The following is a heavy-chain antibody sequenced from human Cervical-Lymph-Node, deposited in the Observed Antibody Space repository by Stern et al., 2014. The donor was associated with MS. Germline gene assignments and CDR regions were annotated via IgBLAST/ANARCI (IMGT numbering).Heavy chain of an antibody. CDR1: GFTFSSPA. J-gene: IGHJ4*02. V-gene: IGHV3-30*09. CDR2: VWHDENHV. CDR3: VREEGDFDY. Sequence: MQLVESGAGVVKPGGSLRLSCAASGFTFSSPAMHWVRQAPGKGLAGVAVVWHDENHVAYAGAVKGRFAISRDNSNNTLSLQMNSLRAEDTAVYYCVREEGDFDYWGQGTLVTVSS.